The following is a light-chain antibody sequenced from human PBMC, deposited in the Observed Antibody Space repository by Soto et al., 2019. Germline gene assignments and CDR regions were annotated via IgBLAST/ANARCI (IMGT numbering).Light chain of an antibody. CDR1: QSVSSSY. J-gene: IGKJ2*01. CDR3: QQYGGSPMHT. CDR2: GAS. Sequence: EIVLTQSPGTLSLSPGERATLSCRASQSVSSSYLARYQQKPGQAPRLLIYGASSRATGIPDRFSGSGSGTDFTLTISRLEPEDFAVYYCQQYGGSPMHTFGQGTKLEIK. V-gene: IGKV3-20*01.